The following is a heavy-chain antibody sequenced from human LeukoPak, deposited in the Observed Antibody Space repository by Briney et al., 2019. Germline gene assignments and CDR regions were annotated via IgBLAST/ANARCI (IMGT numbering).Heavy chain of an antibody. V-gene: IGHV4-59*01. J-gene: IGHJ4*02. Sequence: PSETLSLPFTVSGGSISSYYWSWIRQPPGKGLEWIGYNYYSGSTNYNPSLKSRVTISADTYKNQFSLKLSSVTAADTAVHYCARVSRGGNSSRWRFDYWGQGTLVTVSS. CDR1: GGSISSYY. CDR3: ARVSRGGNSSRWRFDY. D-gene: IGHD6-13*01. CDR2: NYYSGST.